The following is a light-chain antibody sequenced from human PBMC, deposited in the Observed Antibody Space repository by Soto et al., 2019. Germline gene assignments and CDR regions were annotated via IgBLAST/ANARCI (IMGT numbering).Light chain of an antibody. Sequence: DIVLTQSPATLSVSPGDRVTLSCRASESLFGFLAWYQQKPGQAPRLLMYGVSTRATGIPARFSGGGSATAFTLTISSLQSADSAFYFCLSYNDWPFASGLGTRLEI. CDR1: ESLFGF. CDR2: GVS. V-gene: IGKV3-15*01. J-gene: IGKJ2*01. CDR3: LSYNDWPFA.